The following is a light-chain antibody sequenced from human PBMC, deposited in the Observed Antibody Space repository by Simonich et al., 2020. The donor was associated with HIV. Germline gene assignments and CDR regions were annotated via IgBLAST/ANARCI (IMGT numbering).Light chain of an antibody. J-gene: IGKJ3*01. CDR3: QQYYSSPFT. Sequence: DIVMTQSPDSLAVSLGERATINCKSSQSVLYRSNNKNYLSWYQQKPGQHPKLLIYWASTRESGVPDRFSGSGSGTDFTLTISSLQAEDVAVYYCQQYYSSPFTFGPGTKVDIK. CDR2: WAS. V-gene: IGKV4-1*01. CDR1: QSVLYRSNNKNY.